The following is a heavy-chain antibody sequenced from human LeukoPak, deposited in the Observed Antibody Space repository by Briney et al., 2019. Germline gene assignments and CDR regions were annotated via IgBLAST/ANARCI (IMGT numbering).Heavy chain of an antibody. V-gene: IGHV4-4*07. CDR1: GGSISSYY. CDR3: ARVRCSSTSCYTPYNWFDP. J-gene: IGHJ5*02. CDR2: IYTSGST. Sequence: SETLSLTCTVSGGSISSYYGSWIRQPAGKGLEWIGRIYTSGSTNYNPSLKSRVTMSVDTSKNQFSLKLSSVTAADTAVYYCARVRCSSTSCYTPYNWFDPWGQGTLVTVSS. D-gene: IGHD2-2*02.